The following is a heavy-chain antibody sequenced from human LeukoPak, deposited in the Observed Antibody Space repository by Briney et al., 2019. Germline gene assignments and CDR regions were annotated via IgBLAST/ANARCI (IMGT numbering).Heavy chain of an antibody. J-gene: IGHJ3*02. D-gene: IGHD3-22*01. CDR1: GFIFDEYG. V-gene: IGHV3-20*01. CDR3: ARVQYDTSYHNAFDI. Sequence: SPGGSLRLSCAASGFIFDEYGMSWVRQAPGKGLEWVSRINWNGANTGYGGSVKGRFTISRGNAKNSLHLQMSSLRAEDTALYHCARVQYDTSYHNAFDIWGQGTMVTVSS. CDR2: INWNGANT.